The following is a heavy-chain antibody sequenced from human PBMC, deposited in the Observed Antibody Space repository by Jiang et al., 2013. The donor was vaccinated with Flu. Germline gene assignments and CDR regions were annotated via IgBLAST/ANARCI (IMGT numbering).Heavy chain of an antibody. V-gene: IGHV3-23*01. CDR2: ISGNSRVS. J-gene: IGHJ2*01. CDR3: AKEGDDSQWYFDL. Sequence: VQLLESGGDLVQPGGSPRLSCAAFGFTFKTYTMAWVRQAPGKGLEWVSLISGNSRVSYYADSVKGRFTISRDNSRNALYLQMNSLRADDTAIYFCAKEGDDSQWYFDLWGLAPWSASPQ. CDR1: GFTFKTYT. D-gene: IGHD2-21*01.